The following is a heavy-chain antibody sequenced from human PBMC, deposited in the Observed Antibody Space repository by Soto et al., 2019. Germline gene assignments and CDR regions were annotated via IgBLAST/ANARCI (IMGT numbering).Heavy chain of an antibody. Sequence: GESLKISCKGSGYSFTSYWIGWVRQMPGKGLEWMGIIYPGDSGTRYSPSFQGQVTISADKSISTAYLQWSSLKASDTAMYYCAREVDTAMVPYYYYGMDVWGQGTTVTVSS. CDR3: AREVDTAMVPYYYYGMDV. D-gene: IGHD5-18*01. CDR1: GYSFTSYW. V-gene: IGHV5-51*01. CDR2: IYPGDSGT. J-gene: IGHJ6*02.